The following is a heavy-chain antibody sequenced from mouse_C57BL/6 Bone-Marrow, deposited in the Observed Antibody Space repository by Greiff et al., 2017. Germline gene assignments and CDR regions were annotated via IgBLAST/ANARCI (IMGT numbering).Heavy chain of an antibody. J-gene: IGHJ3*01. D-gene: IGHD1-1*01. CDR1: GFSFTSYA. V-gene: IGHV2-9-1*01. CDR2: IWTGGGR. CDR3: SRKLLRY. Sequence: VKLVESGPGLVAPSQSLSITCTVSGFSFTSYAISWVRQPPGKGLEWFGVIWTGGGRNYNSALNSSQSISKDNSKSQVFLYMNSLQTDDTARSYCSRKLLRYWGQGTLVTVSA.